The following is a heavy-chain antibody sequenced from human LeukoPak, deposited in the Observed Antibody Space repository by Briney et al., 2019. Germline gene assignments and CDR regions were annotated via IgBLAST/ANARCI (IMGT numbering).Heavy chain of an antibody. V-gene: IGHV1-18*01. D-gene: IGHD3-10*01. CDR2: ISHHNGNT. Sequence: ASVKVSCKASGYSFSSFGITWARQAPGQGLEWMGWISHHNGNTDYAQRFRGRVTLTIDTSTTTADMEVRDLIPDDTAVYYCARHYLGSGSEDYWGQGTLVSVSS. CDR1: GYSFSSFG. J-gene: IGHJ4*02. CDR3: ARHYLGSGSEDY.